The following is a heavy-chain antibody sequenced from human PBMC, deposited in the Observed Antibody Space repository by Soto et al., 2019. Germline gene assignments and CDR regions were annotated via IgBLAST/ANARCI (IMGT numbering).Heavy chain of an antibody. CDR3: AKLVSS. CDR2: IRASDGST. CDR1: GFTFSSSS. Sequence: EVQLLESGGGLVQPGGSLRLSCAASGFTFSSSSMSWVRQAPGKGLEWASSIRASDGSTYYADSVKGRFTISRDNSKDTLYLQLGSLRAEDTAVYYCAKLVSSWGQGTLVTVSS. V-gene: IGHV3-23*01. D-gene: IGHD1-20*01. J-gene: IGHJ5*02.